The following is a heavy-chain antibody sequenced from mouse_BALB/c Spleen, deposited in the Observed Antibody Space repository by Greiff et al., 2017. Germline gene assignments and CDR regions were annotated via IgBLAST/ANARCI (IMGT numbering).Heavy chain of an antibody. Sequence: EVQVVESGGGLVQPGGSRKLSCAASGFTFSSFGMHWVRQAPEKGLEWVAYISSGSSTIYYADTVKGRFTISRDNPKNTLFLQMTSLRSEDTAMYYCARSSYGNYAGYYAMDYWGQGTSVTVSS. D-gene: IGHD2-1*01. J-gene: IGHJ4*01. CDR1: GFTFSSFG. CDR2: ISSGSSTI. V-gene: IGHV5-17*02. CDR3: ARSSYGNYAGYYAMDY.